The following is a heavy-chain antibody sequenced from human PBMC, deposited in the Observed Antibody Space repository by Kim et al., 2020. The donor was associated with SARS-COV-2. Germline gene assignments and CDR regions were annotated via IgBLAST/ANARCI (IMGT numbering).Heavy chain of an antibody. D-gene: IGHD3-16*02. CDR3: TTGNDYVWGSYRYVDY. V-gene: IGHV3-15*01. J-gene: IGHJ4*02. Sequence: VKGRLTLSRDESKNTLYLQMNSLKTEDTAVYYCTTGNDYVWGSYRYVDYWGQGTLVTVSS.